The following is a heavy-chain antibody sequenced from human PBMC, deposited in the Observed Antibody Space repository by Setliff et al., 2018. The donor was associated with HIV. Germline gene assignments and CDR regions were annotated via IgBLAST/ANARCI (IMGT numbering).Heavy chain of an antibody. CDR2: INPNSGNT. CDR1: GYTFTAYY. D-gene: IGHD3-10*01. V-gene: IGHV1-8*02. Sequence: ASVKVSCKASGYTFTAYYLHWVRQAPGQGLEWMGRINPNSGNTGYAQKFQGRVTMTRNTSISTAYMELSSLRSEDTAVYYCARAPYYYGSGSYDYYFDYWGQGTLVTVSS. CDR3: ARAPYYYGSGSYDYYFDY. J-gene: IGHJ4*02.